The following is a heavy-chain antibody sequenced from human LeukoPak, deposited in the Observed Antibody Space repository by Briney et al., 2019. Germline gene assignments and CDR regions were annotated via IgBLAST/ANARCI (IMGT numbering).Heavy chain of an antibody. CDR1: GFSFRDYA. CDR3: AKIAPWGAVTTTDGFDY. V-gene: IGHV3-23*01. D-gene: IGHD4-17*01. J-gene: IGHJ4*02. Sequence: PGGSLILSCAASGFSFRDYAMSWVRQAPGKGLEWVSSISDSGGATYYADSVKGRFTISRDNSRNTLYLQLNSLGADDTAVYYCAKIAPWGAVTTTDGFDYWGQGTMVTVSS. CDR2: ISDSGGAT.